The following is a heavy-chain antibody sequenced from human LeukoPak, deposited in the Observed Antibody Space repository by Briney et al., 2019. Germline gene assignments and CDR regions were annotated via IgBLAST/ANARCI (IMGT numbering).Heavy chain of an antibody. CDR1: GGSISSGGYY. Sequence: SQTLSLTCTVSGGSISSGGYYWSWIRQHPGKGLEWIGYIYYSGSTYYNPSLKSRVTISVDTSKNQFSLKLSSVAAADTAVYYCARAGRFTVTARDWGQGTLVTVSS. D-gene: IGHD4-17*01. J-gene: IGHJ4*02. CDR3: ARAGRFTVTARD. V-gene: IGHV4-31*03. CDR2: IYYSGST.